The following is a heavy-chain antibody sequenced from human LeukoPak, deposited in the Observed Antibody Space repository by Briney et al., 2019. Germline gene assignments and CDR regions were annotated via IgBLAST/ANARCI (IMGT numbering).Heavy chain of an antibody. CDR3: ARAPHYYDSSGYYYFSYYYYYMDI. D-gene: IGHD3-22*01. CDR1: GGSISSYY. V-gene: IGHV4-59*01. Sequence: SETLSLTCTVSGGSISSYYWSWIRQPPGKGLEWIGYIYYSGSTNYNPSLKSRVTISVDTSKNQFSLKLSSVTAADTAVYYCARAPHYYDSSGYYYFSYYYYYMDIWGKGTTVTVSS. J-gene: IGHJ6*03. CDR2: IYYSGST.